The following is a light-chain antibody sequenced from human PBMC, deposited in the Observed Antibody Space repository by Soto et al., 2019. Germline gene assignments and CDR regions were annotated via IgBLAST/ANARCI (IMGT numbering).Light chain of an antibody. J-gene: IGKJ2*01. CDR2: GAS. Sequence: EIVLTQSPGTLSLSPGERATLSCRASQSVRSSYLAWNQQKVGQAPRLLIYGASTRATGIPDRFSGTGSGTDFTLTISGLEPEDFAVYYCQQYGDSPPSYTFGQGTKLEIK. V-gene: IGKV3-20*01. CDR1: QSVRSSY. CDR3: QQYGDSPPSYT.